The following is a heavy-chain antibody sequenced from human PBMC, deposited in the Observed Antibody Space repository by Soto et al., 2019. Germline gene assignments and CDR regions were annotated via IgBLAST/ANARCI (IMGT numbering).Heavy chain of an antibody. V-gene: IGHV4-39*01. CDR2: IYYSGLS. CDR3: ARHGPPTYGDFQRLHYFDL. CDR1: GASFRRSPYY. Sequence: QLQLQESGPRLVKTSETLSLTCTVSGASFRRSPYYWAWIRQSPGGGLEWIGSIYYSGLSYHNPSLSSRAAISIDTSDNQFSLTLPSVTTADMAVYYCARHGPPTYGDFQRLHYFDLWGQGIPVTVSS. J-gene: IGHJ4*02. D-gene: IGHD4-17*01.